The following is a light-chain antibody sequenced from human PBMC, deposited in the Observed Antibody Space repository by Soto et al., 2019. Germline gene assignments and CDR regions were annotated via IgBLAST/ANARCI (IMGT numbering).Light chain of an antibody. V-gene: IGKV3-11*01. Sequence: EIVLTQSPATLSLSPGDRATLSCRASQSVRNDLVWYHQKPGQAPRVLIYSASNRATGIPARFSGSGSGTDFTLTISSLEPEDFAVYYCQQRTNWPPTFGGGTKVEMK. CDR3: QQRTNWPPT. J-gene: IGKJ4*01. CDR2: SAS. CDR1: QSVRND.